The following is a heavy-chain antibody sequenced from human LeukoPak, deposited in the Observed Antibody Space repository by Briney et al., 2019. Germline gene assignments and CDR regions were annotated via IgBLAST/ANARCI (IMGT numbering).Heavy chain of an antibody. V-gene: IGHV3-74*01. J-gene: IGHJ4*02. CDR3: ARSCSTTSCYSINY. Sequence: GGSLRLSCAASGFTFSSHWMHWVRQAPGKGLVWVSRSNSDGSSTSCADSVKGRFTISRDNAKNTLYLQMNSLRAEDTAVYYCARSCSTTSCYSINYWGQGTLVTVSS. CDR2: SNSDGSST. D-gene: IGHD2-2*01. CDR1: GFTFSSHW.